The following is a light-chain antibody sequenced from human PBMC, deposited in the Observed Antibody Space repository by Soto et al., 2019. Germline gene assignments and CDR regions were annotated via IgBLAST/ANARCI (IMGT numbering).Light chain of an antibody. CDR3: QQYNSFPLT. Sequence: DIQMTQSPSTLSASVGDRVIITCRASQTINSWLAWYQQKPGKAPKLLIYKASSLESGVPSRFSGSGSGTELTLTISSLQPDDFATYHCQQYNSFPLTFGPGTKVDIK. CDR2: KAS. V-gene: IGKV1-5*03. CDR1: QTINSW. J-gene: IGKJ3*01.